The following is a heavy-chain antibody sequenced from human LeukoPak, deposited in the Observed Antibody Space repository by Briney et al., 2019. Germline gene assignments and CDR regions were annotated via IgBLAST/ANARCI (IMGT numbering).Heavy chain of an antibody. V-gene: IGHV4-59*01. J-gene: IGHJ4*02. Sequence: SETLSLTCTVSGDSISTYYWSWIRQPPGKGLEWIGYIYYRVTSDYNPSLKSRVTISVDTSKNQFSLKLSSVTAADTAVYYCARGYYYDSSGYATPLDYWGQGTLVTVSS. CDR3: ARGYYYDSSGYATPLDY. D-gene: IGHD3-22*01. CDR2: IYYRVTS. CDR1: GDSISTYY.